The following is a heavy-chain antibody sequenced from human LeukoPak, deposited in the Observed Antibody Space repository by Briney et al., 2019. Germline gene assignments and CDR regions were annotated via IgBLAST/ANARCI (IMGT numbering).Heavy chain of an antibody. J-gene: IGHJ4*02. V-gene: IGHV1-2*02. Sequence: ASVKVSCKASGYTFTGYYMHWVRQAPGQGLEWMGWINPNSGGTNYAQKFQGRVTMTRDTSISTAYMELRSLRSDDTAVYYCARGISGLAVAGHEDYWGQGTLVTVSS. CDR2: INPNSGGT. CDR3: ARGISGLAVAGHEDY. CDR1: GYTFTGYY. D-gene: IGHD6-19*01.